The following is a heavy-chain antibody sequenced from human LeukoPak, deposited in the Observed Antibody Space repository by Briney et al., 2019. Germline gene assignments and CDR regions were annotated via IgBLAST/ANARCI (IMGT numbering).Heavy chain of an antibody. J-gene: IGHJ4*02. V-gene: IGHV1-46*01. CDR3: ARGADIAPPDY. Sequence: ASVKVSCKASGYIFSDYYMHWVRQAPGQGLEWMGIINPSGGSTSYAQKFQGRVTMTRDTSTSTVYMELSSLRSEDTAVYYCARGADIAPPDYWGQGTLVTVSS. D-gene: IGHD5-12*01. CDR2: INPSGGST. CDR1: GYIFSDYY.